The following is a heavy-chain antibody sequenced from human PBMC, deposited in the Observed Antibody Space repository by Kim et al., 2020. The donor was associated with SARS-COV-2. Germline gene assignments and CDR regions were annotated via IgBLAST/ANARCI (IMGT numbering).Heavy chain of an antibody. V-gene: IGHV3-53*01. D-gene: IGHD1-7*01. J-gene: IGHJ4*02. Sequence: YYAASVKGRFTIARDNSKNTLYLQMNSLRAEDTAVYYCARGMLAGTTFDYWGQGTLVTVSS. CDR3: ARGMLAGTTFDY.